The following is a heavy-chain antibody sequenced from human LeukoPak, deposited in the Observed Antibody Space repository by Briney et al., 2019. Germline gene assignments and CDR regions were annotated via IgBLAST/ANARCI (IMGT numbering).Heavy chain of an antibody. CDR3: ARDQGFLGYCSGGSCYHNWFDP. Sequence: SETLSLTCTVSGGSVSSGSYYWSWIRQPPGKGLEWIGYIYYSGSTNYNPSLKSRVTISVDKSKNHFSLNLTSVAAADTAVYYCARDQGFLGYCSGGSCYHNWFDPWGQGTLVTVSS. CDR2: IYYSGST. V-gene: IGHV4-61*01. J-gene: IGHJ5*02. CDR1: GGSVSSGSYY. D-gene: IGHD2-15*01.